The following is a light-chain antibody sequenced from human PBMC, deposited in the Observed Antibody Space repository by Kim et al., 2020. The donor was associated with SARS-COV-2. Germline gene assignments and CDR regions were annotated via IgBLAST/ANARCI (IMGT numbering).Light chain of an antibody. J-gene: IGKJ2*01. CDR1: QSVSSSY. CDR3: QQYGSSRVT. CDR2: GAS. V-gene: IGKV3-20*01. Sequence: EIVLTQSPGTLSLSPGERATLSCRASQSVSSSYLAWYQQKPGQAPRLLIYGASSRATGIPDRFSGSGSGTDFTLTISRLEPEDFAGYYCQQYGSSRVTFGPGTKLEI.